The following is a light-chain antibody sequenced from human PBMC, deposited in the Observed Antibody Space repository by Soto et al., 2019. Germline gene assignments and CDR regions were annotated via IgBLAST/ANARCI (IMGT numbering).Light chain of an antibody. CDR3: QSYDSSLSALYV. J-gene: IGLJ1*01. V-gene: IGLV2-11*01. Sequence: QSALTQPRSVSGSPGQSVTISCTGISSDVGTYDFVSWYQHHPGKAPKLMLFDVNKRPSGVPDRFSGSKSGTSASLAITGLQAEDEADYYCQSYDSSLSALYVFGTGTKLTVL. CDR1: SSDVGTYDF. CDR2: DVN.